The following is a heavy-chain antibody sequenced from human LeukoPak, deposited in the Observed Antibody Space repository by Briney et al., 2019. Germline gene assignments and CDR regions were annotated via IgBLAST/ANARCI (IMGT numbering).Heavy chain of an antibody. D-gene: IGHD1-26*01. Sequence: GGSLRLSCAASGFAFSTYSMNWVRQAPGKGLEWVSSIGSRSTYIYYADSVRGRVTISRDNAKNSLYLQMNSLRAEDTAVYYCARVLSGCETTRCELDYWGQGTLVTVSS. CDR3: ARVLSGCETTRCELDY. CDR1: GFAFSTYS. CDR2: IGSRSTYI. J-gene: IGHJ4*02. V-gene: IGHV3-21*01.